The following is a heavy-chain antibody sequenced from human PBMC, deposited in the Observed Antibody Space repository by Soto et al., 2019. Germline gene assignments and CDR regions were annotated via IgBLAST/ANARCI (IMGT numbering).Heavy chain of an antibody. Sequence: ESGGGLVQPGGSLRLSCAASGFTFSNYAINWVRQSPGKGLEWVSVISGSAGSTYYADSVKGRFTITRDNSKNTLYLQMNSLRAEDTAVYYCAKAGGAAGTVDYFDYWGQGTLVTVSS. D-gene: IGHD6-13*01. CDR3: AKAGGAAGTVDYFDY. CDR2: ISGSAGST. CDR1: GFTFSNYA. V-gene: IGHV3-23*01. J-gene: IGHJ4*02.